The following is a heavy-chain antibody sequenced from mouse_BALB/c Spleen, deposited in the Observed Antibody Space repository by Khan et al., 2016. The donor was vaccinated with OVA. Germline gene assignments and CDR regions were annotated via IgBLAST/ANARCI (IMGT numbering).Heavy chain of an antibody. Sequence: QIQLVQSGPELKKPGETVKISCKASGYTLTNYGMNWVKQAPGKGLKWMGWINTSTGEPTYAEDFKGRIAFSLETSASTAYLQINNRKNEDTATYFCARSNGNYWFAYWGQGTLVTVSA. D-gene: IGHD2-1*01. CDR1: GYTLTNYG. CDR2: INTSTGEP. J-gene: IGHJ3*01. V-gene: IGHV9-3-1*01. CDR3: ARSNGNYWFAY.